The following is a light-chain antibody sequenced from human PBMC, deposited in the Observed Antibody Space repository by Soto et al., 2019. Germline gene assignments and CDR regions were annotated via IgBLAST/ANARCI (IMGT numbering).Light chain of an antibody. CDR1: NTDVGSYNL. CDR3: CPYAGSNSYL. J-gene: IGLJ1*01. CDR2: EGS. V-gene: IGLV2-23*01. Sequence: QSVLTQPASVSGSPGQSITISCTGSNTDVGSYNLVSWYQQHPGKAPKLILYEGSQRPSGVSNRFSGSKSGNTASLTISGLQADDEADYFCCPYAGSNSYLFGTGTKLTVL.